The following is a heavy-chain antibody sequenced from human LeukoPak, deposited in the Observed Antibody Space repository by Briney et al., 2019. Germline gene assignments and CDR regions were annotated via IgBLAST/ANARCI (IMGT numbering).Heavy chain of an antibody. CDR1: GGSFSGYY. J-gene: IGHJ4*02. V-gene: IGHV4-34*01. D-gene: IGHD3-22*01. CDR2: INHSGST. Sequence: SETLSLTCAVYGGSFSGYYWSWIRQPPGKGLEWIGEINHSGSTNYNPSLKSRVTISVDTSKNQFSLKLSSVTAADTAVYYCARGPTSTYYYDSSGYRGGYYLDYWGQGTLVTVSS. CDR3: ARGPTSTYYYDSSGYRGGYYLDY.